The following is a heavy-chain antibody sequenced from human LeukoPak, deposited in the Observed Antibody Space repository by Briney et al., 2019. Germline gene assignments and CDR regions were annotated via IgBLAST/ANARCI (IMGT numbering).Heavy chain of an antibody. CDR1: GYAFTSYD. CDR2: MNPNSGNT. Sequence: ASVKVSCKASGYAFTSYDINWVRQATGQGLEWMGWMNPNSGNTGYAQKFQGRVTMTEDTSTDTAYMELSSLRSEDTAVYYCATGHSSGWYYFDYWGQGTLVTVSS. CDR3: ATGHSSGWYYFDY. D-gene: IGHD6-19*01. V-gene: IGHV1-8*01. J-gene: IGHJ4*02.